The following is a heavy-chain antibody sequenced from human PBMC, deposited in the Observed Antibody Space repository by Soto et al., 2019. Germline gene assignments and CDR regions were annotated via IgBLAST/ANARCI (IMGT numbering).Heavy chain of an antibody. CDR3: ARGDSGSYYTPSFDY. Sequence: PSETLSLTCAVYGESFSGNYWSWIRQPPGKGLEWIGYIYYSGSTNYNPSLKSRVTISVDTSKNQFSLKLSSVTAADTAVYYCARGDSGSYYTPSFDYWGQGTLVTVSS. V-gene: IGHV4-59*01. J-gene: IGHJ4*02. D-gene: IGHD1-26*01. CDR2: IYYSGST. CDR1: GESFSGNY.